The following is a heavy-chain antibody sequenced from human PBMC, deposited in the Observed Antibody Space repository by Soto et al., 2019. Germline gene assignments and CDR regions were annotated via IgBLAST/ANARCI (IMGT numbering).Heavy chain of an antibody. CDR1: GGTFSSYT. D-gene: IGHD1-26*01. J-gene: IGHJ6*02. CDR3: AIVGNPKYYCYGMDV. CDR2: IIPILGIA. Sequence: QVQLVQSGAEVKKPGSSVKVSCKASGGTFSSYTISWVRQAPGQGLEWMGRIIPILGIANYAQKFQGRVTITADKFTSRADLELSSLRSEGTDVYYCAIVGNPKYYCYGMDVWGQGTTVTVSS. V-gene: IGHV1-69*02.